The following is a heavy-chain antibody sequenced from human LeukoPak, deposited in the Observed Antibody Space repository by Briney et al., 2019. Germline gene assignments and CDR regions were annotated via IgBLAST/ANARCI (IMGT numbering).Heavy chain of an antibody. J-gene: IGHJ5*02. D-gene: IGHD3-3*01. CDR3: AREGVGYYDFWSGYLDNWFDP. CDR2: IYHSGST. CDR1: GGSISSSNW. Sequence: PSGTLSLTCAVSGGSISSSNWWSWVRQPPGKGLEWIGEIYHSGSTNYNPSLKSRVTISVDTSKNQFSLKLSSVTAADTAVYYCAREGVGYYDFWSGYLDNWFDPWGQGTLVTVSS. V-gene: IGHV4-4*02.